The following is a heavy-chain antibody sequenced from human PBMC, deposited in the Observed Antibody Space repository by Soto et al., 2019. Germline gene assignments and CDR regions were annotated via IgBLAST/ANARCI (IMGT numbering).Heavy chain of an antibody. V-gene: IGHV5-51*01. CDR1: GYSFTSYW. Sequence: PGESLKISCKGSGYSFTSYWIGWVRQMPGKGLEWMGIIYPGDSDTRYSPSFQGHVTISVDKCITTAYLQWSSLKASDTAMYYCVRQRGGYCVSVSCSGGNYNGMDVWGQGITVTV. CDR2: IYPGDSDT. CDR3: VRQRGGYCVSVSCSGGNYNGMDV. D-gene: IGHD2-2*01. J-gene: IGHJ6*02.